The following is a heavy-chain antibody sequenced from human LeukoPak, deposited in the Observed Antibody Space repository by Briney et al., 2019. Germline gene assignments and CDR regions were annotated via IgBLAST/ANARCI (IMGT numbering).Heavy chain of an antibody. J-gene: IGHJ6*02. CDR2: ISSSSSTI. CDR1: GFTFSSYS. Sequence: GGSLRLSCAASGFTFSSYSMNWVRQAPGKGLEWVSYISSSSSTIYYADSVKGRFTTSRDNAKNSLYLQMNSLRAEDTAVYYCARSGYDSSGYYLDYYYYGMDVWGQGTTVTVSS. V-gene: IGHV3-48*01. D-gene: IGHD3-22*01. CDR3: ARSGYDSSGYYLDYYYYGMDV.